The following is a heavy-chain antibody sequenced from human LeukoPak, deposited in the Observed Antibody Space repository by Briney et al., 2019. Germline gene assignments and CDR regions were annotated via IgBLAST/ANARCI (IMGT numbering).Heavy chain of an antibody. V-gene: IGHV1-69*04. CDR1: GGTFSSYA. CDR2: IIPIFGIA. J-gene: IGHJ4*02. Sequence: SVKVSCTASGGTFSSYAISWVRQAPGQGLEWMGRIIPIFGIANYAQKFQGRVTITADKSTSTAYMELSSLRSEDTAVYYCARDYPPGHKGSGSPYYFDYWGQGTLVTVSS. D-gene: IGHD3-10*01. CDR3: ARDYPPGHKGSGSPYYFDY.